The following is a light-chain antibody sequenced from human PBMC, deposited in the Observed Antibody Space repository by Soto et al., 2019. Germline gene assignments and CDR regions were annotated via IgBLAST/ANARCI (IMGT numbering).Light chain of an antibody. CDR1: GSYVGSYNH. CDR2: EGD. J-gene: IGLJ2*01. CDR3: CSYAGSVI. Sequence: QSALTQPASVSGSPGQSITISCTGTGSYVGSYNHVSWYQQHPGKAPKLMIYEGDKRPSGISNRFSGSKSGNTASLTISGLQAEDEAEYYCCSYAGSVIFGGGTKLTVL. V-gene: IGLV2-23*01.